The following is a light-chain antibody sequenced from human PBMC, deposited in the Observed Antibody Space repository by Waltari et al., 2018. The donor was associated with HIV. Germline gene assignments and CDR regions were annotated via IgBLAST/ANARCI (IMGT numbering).Light chain of an antibody. CDR1: QTVLYSSNNKNY. Sequence: DIVMTQSPDSLAVSLGERATINCKSRQTVLYSSNNKNYLAWYQQKPGQPPKRLCYWASNRESGVPDRFSGSGSGTDFTLTISSLQAEDVAVYYCQQYYSTHWTFGQGAKVEIK. V-gene: IGKV4-1*01. CDR2: WAS. J-gene: IGKJ1*01. CDR3: QQYYSTHWT.